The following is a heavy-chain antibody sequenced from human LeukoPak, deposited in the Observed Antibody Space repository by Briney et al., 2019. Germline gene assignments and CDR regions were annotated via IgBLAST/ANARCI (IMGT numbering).Heavy chain of an antibody. D-gene: IGHD4-17*01. CDR1: GFTFSSYA. Sequence: GGSLRLSCAASGFTFSSYAMSWVRQAPGKGLEWVSSISSSSSYIYYADSVKGRFTISRDNAKNSLYLQMNSLRAEDTAVYYCARPRGHDYGVFDYWGQGTLVTVSS. CDR2: ISSSSSYI. V-gene: IGHV3-21*01. CDR3: ARPRGHDYGVFDY. J-gene: IGHJ4*02.